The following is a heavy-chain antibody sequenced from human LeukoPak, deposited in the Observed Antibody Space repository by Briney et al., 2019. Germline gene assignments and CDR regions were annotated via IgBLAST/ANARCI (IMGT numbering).Heavy chain of an antibody. Sequence: GASVKVSCQASGYTFTSYAMHWVRQAPGQRLEWMGWINAGNGNTKYSQKFQGRVTITRDTSASTAYMELSSLRSEDTAVYYCARSEAAAGNFGYFDYWGQGTLVTVSS. V-gene: IGHV1-3*01. J-gene: IGHJ4*02. CDR1: GYTFTSYA. CDR3: ARSEAAAGNFGYFDY. CDR2: INAGNGNT. D-gene: IGHD6-13*01.